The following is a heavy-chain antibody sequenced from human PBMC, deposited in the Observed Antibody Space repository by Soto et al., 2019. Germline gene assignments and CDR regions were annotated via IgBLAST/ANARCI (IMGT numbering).Heavy chain of an antibody. D-gene: IGHD3-3*01. V-gene: IGHV4-39*01. CDR1: GGSISSSISY. Sequence: QLELQESGPGLVKPSETLSLTCTVSGGSISSSISYWGWIRQPPGKGLEWIGSIYYNGFTYYNPSLISRVSMSVDTSKTQFSLKLRSVTAADTALYYCARKDDFWSGSGSFDPWGQGTLVTVSS. CDR3: ARKDDFWSGSGSFDP. J-gene: IGHJ5*02. CDR2: IYYNGFT.